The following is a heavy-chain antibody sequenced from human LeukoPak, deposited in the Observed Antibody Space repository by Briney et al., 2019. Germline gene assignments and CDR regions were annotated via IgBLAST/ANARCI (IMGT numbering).Heavy chain of an antibody. CDR2: INTKSGAT. D-gene: IGHD3-3*01. CDR3: ARGGWGRFLEPYYFDY. J-gene: IGHJ4*02. V-gene: IGHV1-2*02. CDR1: GYTFTDYY. Sequence: ASVKVSCKASGYTFTDYYIHWVRQAPGQRLECMGWINTKSGATNYAPKFQGRITMTRDTSISTAYMDLSRLRSDDTAVYYCARGGWGRFLEPYYFDYWGQGTLVTVSS.